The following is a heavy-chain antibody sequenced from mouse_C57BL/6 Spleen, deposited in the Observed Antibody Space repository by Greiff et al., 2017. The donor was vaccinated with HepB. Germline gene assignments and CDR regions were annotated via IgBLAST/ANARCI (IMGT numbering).Heavy chain of an antibody. D-gene: IGHD2-3*01. V-gene: IGHV1-54*01. CDR3: ARFHDGYSSYAMDY. J-gene: IGHJ4*01. CDR1: GYAFTNYL. Sequence: QVQLQPSGAELVRPGTSVKVSCKASGYAFTNYLIEWVKQRPGQGLEWIGVINPGSGGTNYNEKFKGKATLTADKSSSTSYMQLSILTSEDSAVYFCARFHDGYSSYAMDYWGQGTSVTVSS. CDR2: INPGSGGT.